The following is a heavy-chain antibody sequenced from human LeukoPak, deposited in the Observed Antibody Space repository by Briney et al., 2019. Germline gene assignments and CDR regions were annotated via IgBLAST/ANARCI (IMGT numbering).Heavy chain of an antibody. Sequence: PGGSLGLSCAASGFTFSSFVMSWVRQAPRKGLEWVSSISTTSDSAYYADSVKGRFTISRDNSKNSLYLQMNSLRAEDTAVYYCAKLPGGYYGSGSYRDYWGQGTLVTVSS. J-gene: IGHJ4*02. CDR3: AKLPGGYYGSGSYRDY. CDR2: ISTTSDSA. CDR1: GFTFSSFV. D-gene: IGHD3-10*01. V-gene: IGHV3-23*01.